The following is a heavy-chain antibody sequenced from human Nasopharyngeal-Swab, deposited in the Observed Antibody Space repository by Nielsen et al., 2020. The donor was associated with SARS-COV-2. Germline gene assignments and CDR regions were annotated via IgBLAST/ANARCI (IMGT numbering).Heavy chain of an antibody. V-gene: IGHV3-23*01. CDR1: GFTFRSYA. D-gene: IGHD5-12*01. CDR3: AKDRDSDDDSEEYYHYYGMDV. J-gene: IGHJ6*02. Sequence: GESLKISCAASGFTFRSYAMSWVRQAPGKGLEWVSVISGDSDSTYYTDSVRGRFTISRDNSKNTLNLQMNNLRAEDTAIYYCAKDRDSDDDSEEYYHYYGMDVWGQGAPVTVSS. CDR2: ISGDSDST.